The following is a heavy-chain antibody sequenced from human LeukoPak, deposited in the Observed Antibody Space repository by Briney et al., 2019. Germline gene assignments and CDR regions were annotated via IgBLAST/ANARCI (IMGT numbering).Heavy chain of an antibody. J-gene: IGHJ6*02. CDR1: GFTFSSYS. CDR3: ARDQVVVVVAATYYYYGMDV. D-gene: IGHD2-15*01. Sequence: PGGSLRLSCAASGFTFSSYSMNWVGQAPGKGLEWVSSISSSSSYIYYADSVKGRSTISRDNAKNSLYLQMNSLRAEDTAVYYCARDQVVVVVAATYYYYGMDVWGQGTTVTVSS. CDR2: ISSSSSYI. V-gene: IGHV3-21*01.